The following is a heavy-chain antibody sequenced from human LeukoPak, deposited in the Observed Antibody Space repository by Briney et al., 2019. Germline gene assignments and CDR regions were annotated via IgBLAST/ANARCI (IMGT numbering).Heavy chain of an antibody. D-gene: IGHD4-11*01. J-gene: IGHJ6*02. CDR2: ISGSGGST. V-gene: IGHV3-23*01. CDR1: GFTFSSYA. Sequence: GGSLRLSCAASGFTFSSYAMSWVRQAPGKGLEWVSAISGSGGSTYYADSVKGRFTISRDNSKNTLYLQMNSLRAEDTAVYYCAKDRDDRNYNPLLDGMDVWGQGTTVTVSS. CDR3: AKDRDDRNYNPLLDGMDV.